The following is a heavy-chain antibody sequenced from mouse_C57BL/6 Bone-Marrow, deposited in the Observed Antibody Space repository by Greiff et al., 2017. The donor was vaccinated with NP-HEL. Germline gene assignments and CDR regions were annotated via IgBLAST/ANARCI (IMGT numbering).Heavy chain of an antibody. CDR2: ISDGGSYT. Sequence: EVQLVESGGGLVKPGGSLKLSCAASGFTFSSYAMSWVRQTPEKRLEWVATISDGGSYTYYPDNVKGRFTISRDNAKNNLYLQMSHLKSEDTAMYYCAREGIYYDYDGAWFAYWGQGTLVTVSA. D-gene: IGHD2-4*01. V-gene: IGHV5-4*01. J-gene: IGHJ3*01. CDR3: AREGIYYDYDGAWFAY. CDR1: GFTFSSYA.